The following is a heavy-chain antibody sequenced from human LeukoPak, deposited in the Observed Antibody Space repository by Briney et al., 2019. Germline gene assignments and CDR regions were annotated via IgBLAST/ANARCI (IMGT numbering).Heavy chain of an antibody. J-gene: IGHJ4*02. CDR1: GFTFSSYA. D-gene: IGHD6-19*01. CDR2: ISYDGSNK. Sequence: GGSLRLSCAASGFTFSSYAMSWVRQAPGKGLEWVAAISYDGSNKNYADSVKGRFTISRDNSKNTLYLQMNSLRAEDTAVYYCASGVRIAVAGYIDYWGQGTLVTVSS. V-gene: IGHV3-30*04. CDR3: ASGVRIAVAGYIDY.